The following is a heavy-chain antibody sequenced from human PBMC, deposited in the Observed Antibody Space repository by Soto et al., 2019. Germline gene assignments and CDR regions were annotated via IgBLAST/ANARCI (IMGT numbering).Heavy chain of an antibody. D-gene: IGHD3-22*01. CDR2: IYPGDSDT. V-gene: IGHV5-51*01. CDR3: ASGYDSSGYSPDAFDI. Sequence: GESLKISCKGSGYSFTSYWIGWVRQMPGKGLEWMGIIYPGDSDTRYSPSFQGQVTISADKSISTAYLQWSSLKASDTAMYYCASGYDSSGYSPDAFDIGGQGTMVTVSS. CDR1: GYSFTSYW. J-gene: IGHJ3*02.